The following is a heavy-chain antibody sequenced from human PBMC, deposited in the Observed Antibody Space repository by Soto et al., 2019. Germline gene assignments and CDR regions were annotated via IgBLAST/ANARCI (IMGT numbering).Heavy chain of an antibody. Sequence: QVQLVESGGGLVKPGGSLRLSSAASGFTFSDYYMSWIRQAPGKGLEWVSYISSSSSYTNYADSVKGRFTISRDNAKNSLYLQMNSLRAEDTAVYYCAREHPAEGLDYWGQGTLVTVSS. J-gene: IGHJ4*02. V-gene: IGHV3-11*06. CDR2: ISSSSSYT. CDR1: GFTFSDYY. CDR3: AREHPAEGLDY.